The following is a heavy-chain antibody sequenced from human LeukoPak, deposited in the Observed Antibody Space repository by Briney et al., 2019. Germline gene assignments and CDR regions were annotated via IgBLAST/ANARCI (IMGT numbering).Heavy chain of an antibody. CDR3: ARGTAVAGT. CDR1: GGSFSGYY. Sequence: SETLSLTCAVYGGSFSGYYWSWIRQPPGKGLEWIGEINHSGSTNYNPSLKSRVTISVDTSKNQFSLRLSSVTAADTAVYYCARGTAVAGTWGQGTLVTVSS. J-gene: IGHJ5*02. V-gene: IGHV4-34*01. D-gene: IGHD6-19*01. CDR2: INHSGST.